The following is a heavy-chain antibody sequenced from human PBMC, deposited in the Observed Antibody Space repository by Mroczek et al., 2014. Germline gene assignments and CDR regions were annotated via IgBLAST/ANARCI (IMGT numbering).Heavy chain of an antibody. D-gene: IGHD2/OR15-2a*01. CDR1: VAPSAVVVTY. V-gene: IGHV4-39*01. Sequence: QVQLLAWGPGLVKPSGDPVPSPAMSLVAPSAVVVTYWGWIRQPHGRGRSGLGVCNIVGSTYYNPSLMSRVTISLDTSKSQFSLKLSSVTAADTALYYCAGFSRGDFHYFFDSWGQGALVTVSS. CDR2: CNIVGST. J-gene: IGHJ4*02. CDR3: AGFSRGDFHYFFDS.